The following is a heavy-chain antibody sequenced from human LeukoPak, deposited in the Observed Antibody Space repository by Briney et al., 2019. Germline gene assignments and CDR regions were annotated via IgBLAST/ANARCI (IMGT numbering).Heavy chain of an antibody. CDR1: GFSFSAYD. J-gene: IGHJ2*01. CDR3: ARLSRGYSDYYFDL. D-gene: IGHD5-18*01. CDR2: ISSGSTYT. Sequence: PGGSLRLSCAASGFSFSAYDMHWVRQAPGEGLGWVSSISSGSTYTYYADSVKGRFTISRDNPKSSLYLQMNSLRAEDTAVYFCARLSRGYSDYYFDLWGRGTLVTVSS. V-gene: IGHV3-21*01.